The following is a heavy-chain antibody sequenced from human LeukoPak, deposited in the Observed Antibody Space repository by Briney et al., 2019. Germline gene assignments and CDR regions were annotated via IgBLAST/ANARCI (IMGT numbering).Heavy chain of an antibody. CDR3: AKDNHWGQYSSGWYPRSHFDY. Sequence: LTGGSLRLSCAASGFTFSSYAMSWVRQAPGKGLEWVSAISGSGGSTYYADSVKGRFTISRDNSKNTLYLQMNSLRAEDTAVYYCAKDNHWGQYSSGWYPRSHFDYWGQGTLVTVSS. D-gene: IGHD6-19*01. J-gene: IGHJ4*02. V-gene: IGHV3-23*01. CDR2: ISGSGGST. CDR1: GFTFSSYA.